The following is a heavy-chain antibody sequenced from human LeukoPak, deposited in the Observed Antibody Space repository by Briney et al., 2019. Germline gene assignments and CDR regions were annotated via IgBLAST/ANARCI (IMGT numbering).Heavy chain of an antibody. CDR3: ARSRSGYDPFDY. Sequence: ASVKVSCKASGYTFTSYYMHWVRQAPGQGLEWMGIINPSGGSTSYAQKFQGRVTMTRDTSTSTVYMELSSLRSEDTAVYYCARSRSGYDPFDYWGQGTLVTFSS. CDR2: INPSGGST. V-gene: IGHV1-46*01. CDR1: GYTFTSYY. D-gene: IGHD5-12*01. J-gene: IGHJ4*02.